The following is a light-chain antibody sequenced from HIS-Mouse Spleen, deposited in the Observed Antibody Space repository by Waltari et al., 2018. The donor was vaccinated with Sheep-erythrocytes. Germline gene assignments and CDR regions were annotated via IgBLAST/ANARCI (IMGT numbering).Light chain of an antibody. CDR2: EVS. J-gene: IGLJ1*01. CDR1: SSDVGGYNS. Sequence: QSALTQPPSASGSPGQSVNIACTGTSSDVGGYNSVCWYQQHPGKAPKLMIYEVSTRPSGVPDRFSGSKSGNTASLTVSGLQAEDEADYYCSSYAGSNNYVFGTGTKVTVL. CDR3: SSYAGSNNYV. V-gene: IGLV2-8*01.